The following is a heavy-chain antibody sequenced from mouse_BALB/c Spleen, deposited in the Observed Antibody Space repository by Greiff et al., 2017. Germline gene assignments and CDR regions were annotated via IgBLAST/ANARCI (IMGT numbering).Heavy chain of an antibody. CDR1: GFSLTSYD. J-gene: IGHJ3*01. D-gene: IGHD1-3*01. Sequence: QVQLKESGPGLVAPSQSLSITCTVSGFSLTSYDISWIRQPPGKGLEWLGVIWTGGGTNYNSAFMSRLSISKDNSKSQVFLKMNSLQTDDTAIYYCVRDKGNDRKVFAYWGQGTLVTVSA. CDR3: VRDKGNDRKVFAY. V-gene: IGHV2-9-2*01. CDR2: IWTGGGT.